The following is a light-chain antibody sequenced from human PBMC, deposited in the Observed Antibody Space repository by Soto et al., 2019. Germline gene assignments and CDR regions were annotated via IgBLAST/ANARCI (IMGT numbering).Light chain of an antibody. CDR2: GAS. J-gene: IGKJ1*01. CDR3: QHYNDWPPTWT. V-gene: IGKV3-15*01. Sequence: EIVMTQSPATLSVSPGERATLSCRASQSVSSKLAWYQQKPGQAPRVLIFGASTRATGIPARFSGSGSGTEFTLTISSLQSEDFSVDYCQHYNDWPPTWTFGQGTSVEIK. CDR1: QSVSSK.